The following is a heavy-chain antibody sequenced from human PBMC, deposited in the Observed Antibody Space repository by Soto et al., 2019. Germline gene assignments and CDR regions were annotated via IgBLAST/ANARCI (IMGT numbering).Heavy chain of an antibody. Sequence: SVKVSCKASGFTFTSSAVQWVRQARGQRLEWIGWIVVGSGNTNYAQKFQERVTITRDMSTSTAYMELSSLRSEDTAVYYCAADNHPYYDFGSGYSPYGMDVWGQGTTVTVSS. CDR2: IVVGSGNT. V-gene: IGHV1-58*01. D-gene: IGHD3-3*01. CDR1: GFTFTSSA. CDR3: AADNHPYYDFGSGYSPYGMDV. J-gene: IGHJ6*02.